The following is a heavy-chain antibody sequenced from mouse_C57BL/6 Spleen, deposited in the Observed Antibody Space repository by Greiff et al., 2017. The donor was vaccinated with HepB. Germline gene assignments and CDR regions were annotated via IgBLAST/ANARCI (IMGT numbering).Heavy chain of an antibody. CDR3: ARGQLRLRGYFDY. J-gene: IGHJ2*01. Sequence: VQLQQPGTELVKPGASVKLSCKASGYTFTSYWMHWVKQRPGQGLEWIGNINPSNGGTNYNEKFKSKATLTVDKSSSTAYMQLSSLTSEDSAVYHCARGQLRLRGYFDYWGQGTTLTVSS. V-gene: IGHV1-53*01. CDR2: INPSNGGT. D-gene: IGHD3-2*02. CDR1: GYTFTSYW.